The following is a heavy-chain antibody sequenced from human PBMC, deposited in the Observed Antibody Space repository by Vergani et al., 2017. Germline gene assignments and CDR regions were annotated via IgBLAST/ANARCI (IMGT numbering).Heavy chain of an antibody. CDR2: IIPILGIA. CDR1: GGTFSSYA. J-gene: IGHJ4*02. V-gene: IGHV1-69*04. D-gene: IGHD2-2*01. Sequence: QVQLVQSGAEVKKPGSSVKVSCKASGGTFSSYAMSGVRQAPGQGVEWMGRIIPILGIANYAQKFQGRVTITADKSPSTAYMELSSLRSEDTAVYYCARRGGTSRYGDQYYFDYWGQGTLVTVSS. CDR3: ARRGGTSRYGDQYYFDY.